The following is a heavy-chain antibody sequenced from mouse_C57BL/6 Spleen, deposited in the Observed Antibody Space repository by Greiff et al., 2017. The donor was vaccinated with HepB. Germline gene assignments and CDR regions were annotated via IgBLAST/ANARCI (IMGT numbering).Heavy chain of an antibody. CDR2: INPSTGGT. V-gene: IGHV1-42*01. D-gene: IGHD2-1*01. CDR1: GYSFTGYY. J-gene: IGHJ2*01. Sequence: EVQRVESGPELVKPGASVKISCKASGYSFTGYYMNWVKQSPEKSLEWIGEINPSTGGTTYNQKFKAKATLTVDKSSSTAYMQLKSLTSEDSAVYYCARGDYGNYFDYWGQGTTLTVSS. CDR3: ARGDYGNYFDY.